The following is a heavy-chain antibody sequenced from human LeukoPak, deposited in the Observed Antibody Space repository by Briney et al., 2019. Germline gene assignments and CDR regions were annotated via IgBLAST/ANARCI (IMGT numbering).Heavy chain of an antibody. CDR1: GFTFSSYA. J-gene: IGHJ4*02. Sequence: GGSLRLSCAASGFTFSSYAMSWVRQAPGKGLEWVSAISATGGSTYYADSVKGRFTISRDNSKNMLYLQMNSLRAEDTAVYYCANPERRTVRGLIISDYWGQGTLVSVSS. V-gene: IGHV3-23*01. D-gene: IGHD3-10*01. CDR2: ISATGGST. CDR3: ANPERRTVRGLIISDY.